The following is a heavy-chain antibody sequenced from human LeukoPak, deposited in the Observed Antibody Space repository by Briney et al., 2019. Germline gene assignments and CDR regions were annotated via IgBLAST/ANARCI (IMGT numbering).Heavy chain of an antibody. D-gene: IGHD6-19*01. CDR3: ARDTSVASGMQH. J-gene: IGHJ1*01. CDR2: FVTTAR. Sequence: SETLSLTCTASGGSISPYSWSWIRQSPGKGLEWIGSFVTTARTYNPSFKSRVAMSLDTSKNQFSLSLKSLTTADSAIYYCARDTSVASGMQHWGQGTLVTVSS. V-gene: IGHV4-59*01. CDR1: GGSISPYS.